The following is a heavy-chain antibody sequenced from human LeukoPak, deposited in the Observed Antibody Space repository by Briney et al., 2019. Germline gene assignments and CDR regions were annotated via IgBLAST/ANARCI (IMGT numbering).Heavy chain of an antibody. Sequence: GASVKVSCKASGYTFTSYGTSWVRQAPGQGLEWMGWISAYNGNTNYAQKLQGRVTMTTDTFTSTAYMELRSLRSDDTAVYYCARDGGYSGYDYLALDYWGQGTLVTVSS. CDR1: GYTFTSYG. V-gene: IGHV1-18*01. CDR3: ARDGGYSGYDYLALDY. J-gene: IGHJ4*02. D-gene: IGHD5-12*01. CDR2: ISAYNGNT.